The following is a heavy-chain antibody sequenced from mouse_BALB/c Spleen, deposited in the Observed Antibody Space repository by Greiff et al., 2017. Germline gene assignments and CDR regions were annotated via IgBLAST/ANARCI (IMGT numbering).Heavy chain of an antibody. D-gene: IGHD2-4*01. CDR2: ISSGGSYT. CDR3: ARLNDYDGFAY. CDR1: GFTFSSYA. Sequence: EVHLVESGGGLVKPGGSLKLSCAASGFTFSSYAMSWVRQTPEKRLEWVATISSGGSYTYYPDSVKGRFTISRDNAKNTLYLQMSSLRSEDTAMYYCARLNDYDGFAYWGQGTLVTVSA. J-gene: IGHJ3*01. V-gene: IGHV5-9-3*01.